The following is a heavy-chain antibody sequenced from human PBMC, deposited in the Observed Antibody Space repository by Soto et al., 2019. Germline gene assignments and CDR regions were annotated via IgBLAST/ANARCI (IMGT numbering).Heavy chain of an antibody. CDR1: GFTFSSYG. J-gene: IGHJ4*02. V-gene: IGHV3-30*18. D-gene: IGHD3-9*01. CDR2: ISYDGSNK. Sequence: QVQLVESGGGVVQPGRSLRLSCAASGFTFSSYGMHWVRQAPGKGLEWVAVISYDGSNKYYADSVKGRFTISRDNSKNTLYLQMNSRSAEATAVYYCAKELDDILTGLHWGQGTLVIVSS. CDR3: AKELDDILTGLH.